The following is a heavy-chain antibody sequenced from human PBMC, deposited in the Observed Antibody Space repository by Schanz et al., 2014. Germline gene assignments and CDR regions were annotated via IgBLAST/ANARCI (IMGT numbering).Heavy chain of an antibody. CDR2: MWNDGIKT. V-gene: IGHV3-33*06. Sequence: QVDLVESGGGVVQPGRSLTLSCAVSTSLFSRSVIHWVRQAPGKGLEWVAVMWNDGIKTHYADSVKGRFTISRDNSKNTLYLQMNSLRAEDTAVYYCAKDVRPVANTVHFYYMDVWGQGTTVTVSS. CDR1: TSLFSRSV. J-gene: IGHJ6*02. D-gene: IGHD6-19*01. CDR3: AKDVRPVANTVHFYYMDV.